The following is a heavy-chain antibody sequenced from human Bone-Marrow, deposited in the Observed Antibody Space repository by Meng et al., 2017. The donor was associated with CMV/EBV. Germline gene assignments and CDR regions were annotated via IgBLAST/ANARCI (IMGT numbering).Heavy chain of an antibody. CDR2: INHSGST. CDR3: ARGRDFWSGYPRYYGMDV. D-gene: IGHD3-3*01. J-gene: IGHJ6*02. Sequence: SETLSLTCAVYGGSFSGYYWSWIRQPPGKGLEWIGEINHSGSTNYNPSLKSRVTISVDTSKNQFSLKLSSVTDADTAVYYCARGRDFWSGYPRYYGMDVWGQGTTVTVSS. V-gene: IGHV4-34*01. CDR1: GGSFSGYY.